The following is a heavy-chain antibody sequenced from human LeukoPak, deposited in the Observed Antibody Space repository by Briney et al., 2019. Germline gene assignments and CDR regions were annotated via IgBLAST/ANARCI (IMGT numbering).Heavy chain of an antibody. CDR3: ASVDYYGSGNYYNDVDY. Sequence: GGSLRLSCAASGFTFSSYSMNWVRQAPGKWLEWVSSISSSSSYIYYADSVKGRFTISRDNAKNSLYLQMNSLRAEDTALYYCASVDYYGSGNYYNDVDYWGQGTLVTVSS. CDR2: ISSSSSYI. D-gene: IGHD3-10*01. CDR1: GFTFSSYS. J-gene: IGHJ4*02. V-gene: IGHV3-21*01.